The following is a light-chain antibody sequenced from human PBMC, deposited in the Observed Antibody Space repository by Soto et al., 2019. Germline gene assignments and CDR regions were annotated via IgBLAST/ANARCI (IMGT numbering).Light chain of an antibody. CDR3: AAWDDSLNGHVV. V-gene: IGLV1-44*01. J-gene: IGLJ2*01. CDR1: SSNIGSNT. CDR2: SNN. Sequence: QSVLTQPPSASGTPGQRVTISCSGSSSNIGSNTVNWYQQLPGTAPKLLIYSNNQRPPGVPDRFSGSKSGTSASLAISGLQSDDEADYYCAAWDDSLNGHVVFGGGTKLTVL.